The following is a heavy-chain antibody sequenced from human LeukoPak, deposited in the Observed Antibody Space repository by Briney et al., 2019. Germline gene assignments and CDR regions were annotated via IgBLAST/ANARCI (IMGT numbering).Heavy chain of an antibody. Sequence: PSETLSPTCTVSGGSISSYYWSWIRQPPGKGLEWIGYIYYSGSTNYNPSLKSRVTISVDTSKNQFSLKLSSVTAADTAVYYCARESGSYSFDYWGQGTLVTVSS. CDR3: ARESGSYSFDY. J-gene: IGHJ4*02. D-gene: IGHD1-26*01. V-gene: IGHV4-59*01. CDR1: GGSISSYY. CDR2: IYYSGST.